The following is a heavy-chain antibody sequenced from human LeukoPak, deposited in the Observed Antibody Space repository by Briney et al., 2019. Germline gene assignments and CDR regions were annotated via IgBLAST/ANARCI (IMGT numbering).Heavy chain of an antibody. J-gene: IGHJ4*02. Sequence: ASVKVSCKASGYTFTSYDINWVRQATGQGLEWIGWMNPNSGNTGYAQNLQGRVTMTTDTSTSTAYMELRSLRSDDTAVYYCARDFRGSPAYFDYWGQGTLVTVSS. CDR2: MNPNSGNT. CDR1: GYTFTSYD. D-gene: IGHD3-16*01. V-gene: IGHV1-8*01. CDR3: ARDFRGSPAYFDY.